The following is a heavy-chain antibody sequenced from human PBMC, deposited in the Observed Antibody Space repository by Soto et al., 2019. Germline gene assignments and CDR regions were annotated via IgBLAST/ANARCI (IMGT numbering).Heavy chain of an antibody. D-gene: IGHD3-3*01. J-gene: IGHJ4*02. CDR2: ISGSGGST. V-gene: IGHV3-23*01. Sequence: PVGSLRLSCAASGFTFSSYAMSWVRQAPGKGLEWVSAISGSGGSTYYADSVKGRFTISRDNSKNTLYLQMNSLRAEDTAVYYCAKAYYDFWSGYSIYFDYWGQGTLVTVSS. CDR3: AKAYYDFWSGYSIYFDY. CDR1: GFTFSSYA.